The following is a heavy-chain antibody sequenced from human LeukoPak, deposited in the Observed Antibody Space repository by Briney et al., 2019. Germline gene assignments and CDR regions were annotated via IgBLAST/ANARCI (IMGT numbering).Heavy chain of an antibody. Sequence: SETLPLTCAVYGGSFSGYYWSWIRQPPGKGLEWIGEINHSGSTNYNPSLKSRVTISVDTSKNQFSLKLSSVTAADTAVYYCARGSRLTKPYYYYYYMDVWGKGTTVTVSS. CDR3: ARGSRLTKPYYYYYYMDV. CDR1: GGSFSGYY. CDR2: INHSGST. V-gene: IGHV4-34*01. D-gene: IGHD2-8*01. J-gene: IGHJ6*03.